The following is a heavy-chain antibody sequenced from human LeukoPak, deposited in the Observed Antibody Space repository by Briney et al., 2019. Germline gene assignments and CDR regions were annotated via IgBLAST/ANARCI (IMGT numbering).Heavy chain of an antibody. D-gene: IGHD6-19*01. CDR2: IRYDGSNN. CDR3: ARAVSSASPASDI. Sequence: PGGSLRLSCAASGFTFRSYGMHWVRQAPGKGLEWVAFIRYDGSNNDYADSVKGRFTISRDNSKNTLYLQMNSLRAEDTAVYCCARAVSSASPASDIWGQGTMVTVS. V-gene: IGHV3-30*02. CDR1: GFTFRSYG. J-gene: IGHJ3*02.